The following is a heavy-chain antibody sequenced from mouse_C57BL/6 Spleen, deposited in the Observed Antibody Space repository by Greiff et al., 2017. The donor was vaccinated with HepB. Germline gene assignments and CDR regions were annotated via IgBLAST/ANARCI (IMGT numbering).Heavy chain of an antibody. Sequence: LVESGAELVRPGTSVKMSCKASGYTFTNYWIGWAKQRPGHGLEWIGDIYPGGGYTNYNEKFKGKATLTADKSSSTAYMQFSSLTSEDSAIYYCARTYDSSYAMDYWGQGTSVTVSS. CDR3: ARTYDSSYAMDY. D-gene: IGHD2-4*01. J-gene: IGHJ4*01. V-gene: IGHV1-63*01. CDR2: IYPGGGYT. CDR1: GYTFTNYW.